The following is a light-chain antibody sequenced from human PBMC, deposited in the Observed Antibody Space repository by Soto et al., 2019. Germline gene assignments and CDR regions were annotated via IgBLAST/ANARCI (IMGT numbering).Light chain of an antibody. CDR3: CSYASSSTYV. V-gene: IGLV2-23*01. J-gene: IGLJ1*01. Sequence: QSALNQPASVSASPGQTNTISCTGTSSDVGNYNLVSWYQHDPGKAPKLLIYEGSKRPSGVSDRFSGSKSGNTASLTISGLQAEDEADYYCCSYASSSTYVFGTGTKVTVL. CDR1: SSDVGNYNL. CDR2: EGS.